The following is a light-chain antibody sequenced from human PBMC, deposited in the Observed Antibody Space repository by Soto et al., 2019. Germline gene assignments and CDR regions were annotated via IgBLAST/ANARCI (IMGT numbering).Light chain of an antibody. CDR3: LSFDSSLSVV. CDR1: SPNIGAGYD. Sequence: QSVLTQPPSVSGSPGQRVTISCTGCSPNIGAGYDVHWYQQLPGRDPKLLSYGNTTRPSGVPDRFSGSKSGTSASRAITGLQAEEEAGDYFLSFDSSLSVVVGGGTKLTVL. CDR2: GNT. J-gene: IGLJ2*01. V-gene: IGLV1-40*01.